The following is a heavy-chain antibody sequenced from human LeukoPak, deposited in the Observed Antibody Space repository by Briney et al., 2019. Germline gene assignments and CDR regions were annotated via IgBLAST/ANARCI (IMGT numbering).Heavy chain of an antibody. CDR1: GFTFSSYA. CDR3: AKAPIKYTSSSDAFDI. J-gene: IGHJ3*02. D-gene: IGHD6-6*01. V-gene: IGHV3-23*01. CDR2: IGDSGGST. Sequence: PGGSLRLSCAASGFTFSSYAMSWVRQAPGKRLEWVSGIGDSGGSTYYADSVKGRFTISRDNSKNTLYLQMNSLRAEDTAVYYCAKAPIKYTSSSDAFDIWGQGTMVTVSS.